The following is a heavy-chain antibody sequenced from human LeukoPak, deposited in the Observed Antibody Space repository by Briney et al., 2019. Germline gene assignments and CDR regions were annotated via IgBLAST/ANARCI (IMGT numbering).Heavy chain of an antibody. CDR2: IRFDGTTQ. D-gene: IGHD5-24*01. V-gene: IGHV3-30*02. CDR1: GFNFNNYG. J-gene: IGHJ4*02. Sequence: QHGESLKISCAASGFNFNNYGMHWVRLSPDKGLEWLTFIRFDGTTQYYADSVRGRFTISRGNSKDTVSLQMYSLRAEDTGIYYCAKEGGDGSPFDYWGQGILVTVSS. CDR3: AKEGGDGSPFDY.